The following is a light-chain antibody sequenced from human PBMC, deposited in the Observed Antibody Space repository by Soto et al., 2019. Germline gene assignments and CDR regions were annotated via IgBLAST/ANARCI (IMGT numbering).Light chain of an antibody. CDR3: SSYAGSSNV. CDR2: EVS. J-gene: IGLJ1*01. CDR1: SSDISIYNY. Sequence: TQPASVSGSPGQSITISCTGTSSDISIYNYVSWYQQHPGKAPKLIIYEVSNRPSGISNRFSGAKSGNTASLTISGLQVEDEADYYCSSYAGSSNVFGTGTKVTVL. V-gene: IGLV2-14*01.